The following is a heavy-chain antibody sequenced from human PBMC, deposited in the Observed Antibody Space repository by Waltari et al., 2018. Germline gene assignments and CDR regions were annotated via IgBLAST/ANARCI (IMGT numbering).Heavy chain of an antibody. CDR3: ATYIGASVGTAAFDV. J-gene: IGHJ3*01. CDR1: GVSITSTRHY. CDR2: VSYSGTT. V-gene: IGHV4-39*01. Sequence: QLQLQESGTRLVRPSETLSLICRVSGVSITSTRHYWAWLRQSPGQGLGWSGTVSYSGTTYISPSLKSRVSVSRDTSKNQVSLILGSVTAADMAVYYCATYIGASVGTAAFDVWGQDTMVTVSS. D-gene: IGHD5-12*01.